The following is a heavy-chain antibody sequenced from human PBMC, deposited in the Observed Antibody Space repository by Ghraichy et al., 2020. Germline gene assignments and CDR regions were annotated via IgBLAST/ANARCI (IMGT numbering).Heavy chain of an antibody. V-gene: IGHV4-39*01. CDR1: GASISSSSYY. D-gene: IGHD3-22*01. CDR3: ARQFYSDSRGYPAIEY. Sequence: SETLSLTCTVSGASISSSSYYWGWIRQPPGKGLEWIGSISYNGSTYYNPSLKSRVTISVDTPKNQFSLKLSSVTAADTALYYCARQFYSDSRGYPAIEYWGQGTPVIVSS. CDR2: ISYNGST. J-gene: IGHJ4*02.